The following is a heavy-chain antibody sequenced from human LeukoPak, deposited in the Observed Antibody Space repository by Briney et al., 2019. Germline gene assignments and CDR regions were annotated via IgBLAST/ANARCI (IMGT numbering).Heavy chain of an antibody. V-gene: IGHV4-34*01. J-gene: IGHJ4*02. CDR2: INHSGGT. Sequence: SETLSLTCAVYGGSFSGYYWSWIRQPPGKGLEWIGEINHSGGTNYNPSLKSRVTISVDTSKNQFSLKLSSVTAADTAVYYCASRYCTNGVCSSYFDYWSQGTLVTVSS. D-gene: IGHD2-8*01. CDR1: GGSFSGYY. CDR3: ASRYCTNGVCSSYFDY.